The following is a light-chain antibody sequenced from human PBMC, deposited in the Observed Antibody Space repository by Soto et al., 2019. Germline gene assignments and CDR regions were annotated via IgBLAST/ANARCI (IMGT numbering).Light chain of an antibody. CDR1: RSDIGSFNY. CDR3: SSYSSTDNVYV. CDR2: EVT. Sequence: QSALTQPASVSGSPGQSIRISCTGTRSDIGSFNYVSWYQLHPDKAPRLIIYEVTSRPSGISDRFSGSKSGNTASLIISGLQAEDEADYYCSSYSSTDNVYVFGTGTKV. J-gene: IGLJ1*01. V-gene: IGLV2-14*01.